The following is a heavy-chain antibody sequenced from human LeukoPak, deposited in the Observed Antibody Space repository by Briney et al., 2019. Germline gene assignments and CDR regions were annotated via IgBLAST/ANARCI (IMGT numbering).Heavy chain of an antibody. CDR3: ARMTSGWYGYYYYYYMDV. J-gene: IGHJ6*03. Sequence: ASVKVSCKASGYTFTNYGISWVRQAPGQGLEWMGWISAYNGNTNYAQKFQGRVTMTTDTSTSTGYMELRSLRSDDTAVYYCARMTSGWYGYYYYYYMDVWGKGTTVTVSS. D-gene: IGHD6-19*01. CDR2: ISAYNGNT. V-gene: IGHV1-18*01. CDR1: GYTFTNYG.